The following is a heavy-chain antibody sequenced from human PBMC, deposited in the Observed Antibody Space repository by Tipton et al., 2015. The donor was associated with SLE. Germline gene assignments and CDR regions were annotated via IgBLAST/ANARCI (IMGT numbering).Heavy chain of an antibody. Sequence: SLRLSCAASGFTFSSYSMNWVRQAPGKGLEWVSYISSSSSTIYYADSVKGRFTISRDKAKNSLYLQMNSLRAEDTAVYYCAKPGLSRGVVGALGYWGQGTLVPVSS. D-gene: IGHD1-26*01. CDR2: ISSSSSTI. V-gene: IGHV3-48*01. CDR3: AKPGLSRGVVGALGY. CDR1: GFTFSSYS. J-gene: IGHJ4*02.